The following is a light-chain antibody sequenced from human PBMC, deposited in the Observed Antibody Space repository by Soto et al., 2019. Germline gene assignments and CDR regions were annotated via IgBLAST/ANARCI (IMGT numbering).Light chain of an antibody. J-gene: IGKJ1*01. Sequence: EIVMTQSPATLSVSPGERATLSCRASQSVRSNLAWYQQKPGQAPRLLIYGASNRATGIPDRFSGSGSGTDFTLTISRLEPEDFAVYYCQQYNNWPPTWTFGQGTKVDIK. CDR2: GAS. V-gene: IGKV3D-15*01. CDR3: QQYNNWPPTWT. CDR1: QSVRSN.